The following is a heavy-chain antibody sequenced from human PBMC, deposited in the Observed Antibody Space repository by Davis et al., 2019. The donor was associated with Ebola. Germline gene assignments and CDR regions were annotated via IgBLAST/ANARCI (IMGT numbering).Heavy chain of an antibody. CDR3: ARDQGAGWFDP. D-gene: IGHD3-16*01. V-gene: IGHV1-69*05. CDR2: SIPIFATP. Sequence: SVKVSCKASGGTFSSYAISWVRQAPGQGLEWMGGSIPIFATPNYAQKFQGRVTITTDESTSTAYMELSSLRSDDTAVYYCARDQGAGWFDPWGQGTLVTVSS. J-gene: IGHJ5*02. CDR1: GGTFSSYA.